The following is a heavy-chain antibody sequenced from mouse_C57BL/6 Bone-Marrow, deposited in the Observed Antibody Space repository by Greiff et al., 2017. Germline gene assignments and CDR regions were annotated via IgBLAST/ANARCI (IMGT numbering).Heavy chain of an antibody. D-gene: IGHD2-5*01. CDR2: IDPETGGT. CDR3: TREDYSSNSWWYFDV. Sequence: QVQLQQSGAELVRPGASVTLSCKASGYTFTDYEMHWVKQTPVHGLEWIGAIDPETGGTAYNQKFKGKAILTADKSSSTAYMELRSLTSEDSAVYYCTREDYSSNSWWYFDVWGTGTTVTVSS. J-gene: IGHJ1*03. V-gene: IGHV1-15*01. CDR1: GYTFTDYE.